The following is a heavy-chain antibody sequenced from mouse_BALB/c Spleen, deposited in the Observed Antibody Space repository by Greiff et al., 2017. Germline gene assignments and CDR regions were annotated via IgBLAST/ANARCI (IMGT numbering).Heavy chain of an antibody. J-gene: IGHJ4*01. Sequence: EVKLVESGGGLVQPGGSRKLSCAASGFTFSDYGMAWVRQAPGKGPEWVAFISNLAYSIYYADTVTGRFTISRENAKNTLYLEMSSLRSEDTAMYYCARDGGLRRGMDYWGQGTSVTVSS. CDR2: ISNLAYSI. CDR3: ARDGGLRRGMDY. V-gene: IGHV5-15*02. D-gene: IGHD2-4*01. CDR1: GFTFSDYG.